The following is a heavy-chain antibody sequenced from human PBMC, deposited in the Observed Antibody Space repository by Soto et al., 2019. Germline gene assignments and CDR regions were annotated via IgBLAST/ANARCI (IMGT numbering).Heavy chain of an antibody. D-gene: IGHD2-21*01. CDR2: IKQDGSER. Sequence: LSLSCAASGFTFGNYWMSWVRQAPGRGPEWVANIKQDGSERNYVDSVKGRFTISRDNAENSLYLQMNSLRVEDTGVYYCASARHIGPWGQGTLVTVSS. CDR3: ASARHIGP. J-gene: IGHJ5*02. CDR1: GFTFGNYW. V-gene: IGHV3-7*01.